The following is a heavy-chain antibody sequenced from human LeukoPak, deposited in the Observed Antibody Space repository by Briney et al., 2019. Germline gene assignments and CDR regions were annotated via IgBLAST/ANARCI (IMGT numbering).Heavy chain of an antibody. CDR3: ARDPTHYYDSSGYQRDY. J-gene: IGHJ4*02. CDR2: IKQDGSEK. CDR1: GFTSSSYW. Sequence: GGSLRLSCAASGFTSSSYWMSWARQAPGKGLEWVANIKQDGSEKYYVDSVKGRFTISRDNAKNSLYLQMNSLRAEDTAVYYCARDPTHYYDSSGYQRDYWGQGTLVTVSS. V-gene: IGHV3-7*01. D-gene: IGHD3-22*01.